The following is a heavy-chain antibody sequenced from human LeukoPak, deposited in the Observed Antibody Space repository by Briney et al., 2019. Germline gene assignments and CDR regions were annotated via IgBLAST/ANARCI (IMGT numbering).Heavy chain of an antibody. D-gene: IGHD4-17*01. J-gene: IGHJ1*01. Sequence: GGSLRLSCAASGFTFSSYSMNWVRQAPGKGPEWVSSISSSSRHIYYADSVKGRFTIFRDDAKNSLFLQMDSLRVEDTAMYYCVRDFSTVTTAYLHHWGQGTLLTVSS. CDR3: VRDFSTVTTAYLHH. V-gene: IGHV3-21*04. CDR2: ISSSSRHI. CDR1: GFTFSSYS.